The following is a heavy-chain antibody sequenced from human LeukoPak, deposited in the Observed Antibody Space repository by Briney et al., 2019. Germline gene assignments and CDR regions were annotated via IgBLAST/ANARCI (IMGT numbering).Heavy chain of an antibody. Sequence: SETLSLTCTVSGGSVSSSSYWWSWIRQPPGKGLEWTGYIYYSENTNYNPSLKSRVLMSVDTSKNQFSLKLSSVTAADTAVYYCAKTSYSYDRYFDYWGQGTLVTVSS. J-gene: IGHJ4*02. V-gene: IGHV4-61*01. CDR1: GGSVSSSSYW. CDR2: IYYSENT. CDR3: AKTSYSYDRYFDY. D-gene: IGHD3-22*01.